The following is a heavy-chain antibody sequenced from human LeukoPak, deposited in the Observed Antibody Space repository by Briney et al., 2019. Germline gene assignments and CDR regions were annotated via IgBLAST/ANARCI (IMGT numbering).Heavy chain of an antibody. J-gene: IGHJ3*02. CDR3: ASSTYYDYVYAFDI. CDR1: VGSFSGYY. D-gene: IGHD3-16*01. V-gene: IGHV4-34*01. CDR2: INHSGST. Sequence: PSETLSLTCAVYVGSFSGYYWSWIRQPPGKGLEWFGEINHSGSTNYNPSLKSRVTISVDTSKNQFSLKLSSVTAADTAVYYCASSTYYDYVYAFDIWGQGTMVTVSS.